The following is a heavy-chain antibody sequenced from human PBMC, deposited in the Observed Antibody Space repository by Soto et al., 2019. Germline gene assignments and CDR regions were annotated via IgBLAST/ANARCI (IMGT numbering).Heavy chain of an antibody. Sequence: SETLSLTCTVSGGSISSSTYYWGWMRQPPGKGLEWIASFFIGGNTKYNPSLKSRVSMSVDTSKNQFSLRLISVTAADTAKYFCAREGNLGRWLQPLDFWGQGTLVTVSS. D-gene: IGHD5-12*01. J-gene: IGHJ4*02. CDR2: FFIGGNT. CDR1: GGSISSSTYY. CDR3: AREGNLGRWLQPLDF. V-gene: IGHV4-39*07.